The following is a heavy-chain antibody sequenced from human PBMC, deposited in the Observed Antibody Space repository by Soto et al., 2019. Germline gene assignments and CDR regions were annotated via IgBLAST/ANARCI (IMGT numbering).Heavy chain of an antibody. Sequence: DVHLVESGGGLVQPGGSLKLSCAGSGFNFSASGIHWVRQTPGKGLEWLGRIRNRARITATAYGVSAEGRFSFSRDDSKNEAYLQMSGLKTEDTAVYYCTRPNTVDDYWGQGTLVTVSS. J-gene: IGHJ4*02. D-gene: IGHD6-19*01. CDR3: TRPNTVDDY. CDR2: IRNRARITAT. CDR1: GFNFSASG. V-gene: IGHV3-73*02.